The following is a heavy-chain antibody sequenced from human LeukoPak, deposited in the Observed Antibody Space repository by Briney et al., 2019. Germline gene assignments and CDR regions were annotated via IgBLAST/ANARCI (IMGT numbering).Heavy chain of an antibody. Sequence: GGSLRLSCAASGFTFSSYSMNGVRQAPGKGLEWVSSISSSSSYIYYADSVKGRFTISRDNAKNSLYLKMNSLRAEDTAVYYCARDCSSTSCYTFDYWGQGTLVTVSS. CDR3: ARDCSSTSCYTFDY. J-gene: IGHJ4*02. V-gene: IGHV3-21*01. D-gene: IGHD2-2*02. CDR1: GFTFSSYS. CDR2: ISSSSSYI.